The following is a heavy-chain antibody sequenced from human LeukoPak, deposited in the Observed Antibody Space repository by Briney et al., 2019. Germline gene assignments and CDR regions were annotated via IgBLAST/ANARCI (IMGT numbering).Heavy chain of an antibody. CDR1: GFTFSAYY. CDR3: ARFSSLSSSSSYDL. J-gene: IGHJ5*02. D-gene: IGHD6-6*01. CDR2: TSSASSTM. V-gene: IGHV3-11*04. Sequence: GGSLRLSCAASGFTFSAYYMSWIRQAPGKGLEWVSYTSSASSTMYYADSVRGRFTISRDNAKNSLYLQMNSLRAADTAVYYCARFSSLSSSSSYDLWGQGTLVTVSS.